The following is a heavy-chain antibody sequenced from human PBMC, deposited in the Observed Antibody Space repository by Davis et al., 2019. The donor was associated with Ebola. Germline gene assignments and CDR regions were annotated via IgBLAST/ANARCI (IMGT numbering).Heavy chain of an antibody. D-gene: IGHD4-11*01. V-gene: IGHV5-10-1*01. CDR1: GYSFTSYW. Sequence: GGSLRLSCKGSGYSFTSYWISWVRQMPGKGLEWMGRIDPSDSYTNYSPSFQGHVTISADKSISTAYLQWSSLKASDTAMYYCANSRYYYYGMDVWGQGTTVTVSS. J-gene: IGHJ6*02. CDR2: IDPSDSYT. CDR3: ANSRYYYYGMDV.